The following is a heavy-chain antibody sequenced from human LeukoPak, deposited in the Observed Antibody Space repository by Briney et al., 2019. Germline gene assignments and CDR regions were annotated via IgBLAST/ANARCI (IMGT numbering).Heavy chain of an antibody. Sequence: GGSLRLSCAASGFTFSSYWMHWVRHAPGKGLVWVSRINSDGSSTSYADSVKGRFTISRDNAKNTLYLQMNSLRAEDTAVYYCAREAVAGTGFDYWGQGTLVTVSS. J-gene: IGHJ4*02. D-gene: IGHD6-19*01. CDR3: AREAVAGTGFDY. CDR1: GFTFSSYW. CDR2: INSDGSST. V-gene: IGHV3-74*01.